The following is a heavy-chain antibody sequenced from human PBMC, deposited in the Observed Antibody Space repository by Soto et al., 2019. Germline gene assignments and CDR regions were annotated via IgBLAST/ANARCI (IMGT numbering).Heavy chain of an antibody. Sequence: EVQLVESGGGLVQPGGSLRLSCAASGFTVSSNYMSWVRQAPXXXLEWVSVIYSGGSTYYADSVKGRFTISRDNSXXXXXXXXXXXXXXXXXXXXXXXXXXXXTEYFDLWGRGTLVTVSS. CDR2: IYSGGST. J-gene: IGHJ2*01. CDR3: XXXXXXXTEYFDL. CDR1: GFTVSSNY. D-gene: IGHD4-17*01. V-gene: IGHV3-66*01.